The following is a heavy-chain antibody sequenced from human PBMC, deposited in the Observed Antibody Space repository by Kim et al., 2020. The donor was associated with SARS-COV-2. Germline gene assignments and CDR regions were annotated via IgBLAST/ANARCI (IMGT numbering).Heavy chain of an antibody. J-gene: IGHJ6*02. Sequence: GGSLRLSCAASGFTFDDYAMHWVRQAPGKGLEWVSGISWNSGSIGYADSVKGRFTISRDNAKNSLYLQMNSLRAEDTALYYCAKGDAQRGYSYGYEGPYYGMDVWGQGTTVTVSS. CDR2: ISWNSGSI. D-gene: IGHD5-18*01. CDR1: GFTFDDYA. V-gene: IGHV3-9*01. CDR3: AKGDAQRGYSYGYEGPYYGMDV.